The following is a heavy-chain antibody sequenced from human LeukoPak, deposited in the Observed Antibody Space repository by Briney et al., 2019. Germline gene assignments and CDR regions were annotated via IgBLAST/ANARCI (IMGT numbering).Heavy chain of an antibody. Sequence: GGSLRLSCAASGFTFSDYYMSWIRQAPGKGLEWVSYISSSGSTIYYADSVKGRFTISRDNAKNSLYLQMNSLRAEDTAVYYCAREPQNTFGGVIVITPGAFYYRGQGTLVTVSS. V-gene: IGHV3-11*01. CDR1: GFTFSDYY. D-gene: IGHD3-16*02. CDR3: AREPQNTFGGVIVITPGAFYY. J-gene: IGHJ4*02. CDR2: ISSSGSTI.